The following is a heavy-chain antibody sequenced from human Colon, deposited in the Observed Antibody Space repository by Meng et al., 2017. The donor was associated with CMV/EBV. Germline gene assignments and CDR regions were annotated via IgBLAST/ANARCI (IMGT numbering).Heavy chain of an antibody. V-gene: IGHV1-18*01. CDR2: ITGTNGDT. D-gene: IGHD6-25*01. Sequence: GGSLRLSCAASGFTFSSYGLSWVRQAPGQGLEWMGWITGTNGDTKYAQKFQGRVTMTRDTSTSTAYMELRSLRSDDTAVYYCARMTQRRDVDHYYGMDVWGQGTPVIVSS. CDR1: GFTFSSYG. CDR3: ARMTQRRDVDHYYGMDV. J-gene: IGHJ6*02.